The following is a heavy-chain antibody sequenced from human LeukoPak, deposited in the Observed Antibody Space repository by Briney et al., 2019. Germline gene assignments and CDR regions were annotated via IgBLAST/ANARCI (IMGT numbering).Heavy chain of an antibody. V-gene: IGHV3-21*01. D-gene: IGHD6-13*01. CDR3: ARAAITTTRAGTLLDY. J-gene: IGHJ4*02. CDR2: ISSSSSYI. CDR1: GFTFSSYS. Sequence: KAGGSLRLSCAASGFTFSSYSMNWVRQAPGKGLEWVSSISSSSSYIYYADSVKGRFTISRDNAKNSLYLQMNSLRAEDTAVYYCARAAITTTRAGTLLDYWGQGTLVTVSS.